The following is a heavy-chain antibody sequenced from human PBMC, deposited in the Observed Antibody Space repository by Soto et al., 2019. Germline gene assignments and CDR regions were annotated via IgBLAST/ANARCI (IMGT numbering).Heavy chain of an antibody. Sequence: QLQLRESGPGLVKPSETLSLTCTVSGDSISSSSYYWAWNRQSPGKGLEWIGSVYYNGFTYYNPSLKGRVTISVDTSKNQFSLKLTSVTAADTAVYYCARMGDFWSGPGELDPWGQGTLVTVSS. J-gene: IGHJ5*02. D-gene: IGHD3-3*01. CDR3: ARMGDFWSGPGELDP. CDR1: GDSISSSSYY. V-gene: IGHV4-39*01. CDR2: VYYNGFT.